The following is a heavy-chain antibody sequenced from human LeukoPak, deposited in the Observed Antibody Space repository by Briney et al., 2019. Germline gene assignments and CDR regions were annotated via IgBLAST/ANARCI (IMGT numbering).Heavy chain of an antibody. CDR3: ARSPNCSSTSCYGGAYDY. D-gene: IGHD2-2*01. V-gene: IGHV6-1*01. CDR1: GDSVSSNSAA. Sequence: SQTLSLTCAISGDSVSSNSAAWNWIRQSPSRGLEWLGRTYYRSKWYNDYAVSVKSRITINPDTSENQFSLQLNSVTPEDTAVYYCARSPNCSSTSCYGGAYDYWGQGTLVTVSS. J-gene: IGHJ4*02. CDR2: TYYRSKWYN.